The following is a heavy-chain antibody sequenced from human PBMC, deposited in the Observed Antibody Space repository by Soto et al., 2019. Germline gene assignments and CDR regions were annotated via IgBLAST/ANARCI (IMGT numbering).Heavy chain of an antibody. D-gene: IGHD3-10*01. CDR2: INPNGGST. J-gene: IGHJ4*01. CDR3: ARDSGYGSGASVNHYLDY. Sequence: ASVKVSCKAPGDTFTSYYMHWVRQAPGHGLEWMGVINPNGGSTRFAQKFQGRVTMTSDTSTSTVYMELRGLTSEDTAVYYCARDSGYGSGASVNHYLDYWGHGTLVTVSS. V-gene: IGHV1-46*01. CDR1: GDTFTSYY.